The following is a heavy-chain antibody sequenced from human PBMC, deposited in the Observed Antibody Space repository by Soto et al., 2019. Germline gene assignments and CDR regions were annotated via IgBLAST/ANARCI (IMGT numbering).Heavy chain of an antibody. CDR3: ALSSGWYRPFDY. CDR2: INPSGGST. V-gene: IGHV1-46*01. Sequence: ASVKVSCKASGYTFTSYDINWVRQAPGQGLEWMGIINPSGGSTSYAQKFQGRVTMTRDTSTSTVYMELSSLRSEDTAVYYCALSSGWYRPFDYWGQGTLVTVSS. CDR1: GYTFTSYD. D-gene: IGHD6-19*01. J-gene: IGHJ4*02.